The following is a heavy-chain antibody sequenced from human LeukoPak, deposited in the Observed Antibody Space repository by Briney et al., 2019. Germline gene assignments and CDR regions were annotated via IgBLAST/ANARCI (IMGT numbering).Heavy chain of an antibody. V-gene: IGHV3-23*01. Sequence: PGGSLRLSCAASGFTFSSYAMSWVRQAPGKGLEWVSAIIGSGGSTYYADSVKGPFTISRDNSKNTLYLQMNSLRAEDTAVYYCAKDLWFGYIDFDYWGQGTLVTVSS. CDR2: IIGSGGST. D-gene: IGHD3-10*01. J-gene: IGHJ4*02. CDR1: GFTFSSYA. CDR3: AKDLWFGYIDFDY.